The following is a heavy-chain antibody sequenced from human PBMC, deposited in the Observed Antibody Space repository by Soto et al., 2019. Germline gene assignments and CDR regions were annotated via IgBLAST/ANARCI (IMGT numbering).Heavy chain of an antibody. CDR2: IYPDDFDT. D-gene: IGHD3-10*01. Sequence: PGESLKISCKGSGYSFTTYWFGWVLHMPGKGLEWIVIIYPDDFDTRYSPSYQGQVTISADKSISTDYLQWNSLRALTTAMYYCASALSGTYKAFDIWGQGTMVTVSS. CDR1: GYSFTTYW. V-gene: IGHV5-51*01. J-gene: IGHJ3*02. CDR3: ASALSGTYKAFDI.